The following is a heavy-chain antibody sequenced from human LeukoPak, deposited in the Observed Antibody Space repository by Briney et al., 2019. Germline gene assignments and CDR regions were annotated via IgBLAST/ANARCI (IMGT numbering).Heavy chain of an antibody. V-gene: IGHV1-8*01. J-gene: IGHJ6*03. CDR1: GYSFTNFD. Sequence: GASVKVSCKASGYSFTNFDINWVRQATGQGLEWIGWMNPNSGNKGYAQKFQGRVTKTMNTSITTAYMELSSLRSEDTAVYYCARGPQWRGYNYYMDVWGRGTTVTVSS. D-gene: IGHD6-19*01. CDR3: ARGPQWRGYNYYMDV. CDR2: MNPNSGNK.